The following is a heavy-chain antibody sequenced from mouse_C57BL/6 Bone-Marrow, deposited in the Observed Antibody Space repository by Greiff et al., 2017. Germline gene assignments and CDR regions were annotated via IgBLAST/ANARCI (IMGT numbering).Heavy chain of an antibody. Sequence: EVKVVESGGGLVKPRGSLKLSCAASGFTFSSYAMSWVRQTPEKRLEWVATISDGGSYTYYPDNVKGRFTISRDNAKNNLYLQMSHLKSEDTAMYYCARDRNYGNPLYFDYWGQGTTLTVSS. CDR1: GFTFSSYA. CDR3: ARDRNYGNPLYFDY. V-gene: IGHV5-4*01. CDR2: ISDGGSYT. D-gene: IGHD2-1*01. J-gene: IGHJ2*01.